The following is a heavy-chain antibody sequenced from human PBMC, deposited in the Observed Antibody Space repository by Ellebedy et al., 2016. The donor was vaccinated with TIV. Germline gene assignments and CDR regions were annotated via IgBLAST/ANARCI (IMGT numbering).Heavy chain of an antibody. CDR3: ARDLEGPGYVVGDGNDY. D-gene: IGHD3-10*01. V-gene: IGHV4-38-2*02. CDR2: IYHSGST. Sequence: SETLSLXCTVSGYSISSGYYWGWIRQPPGKGLEWIGSIYHSGSTYYNPSLKSRVTISVDTSKNQFSLKLSSVTAADTAVYYCARDLEGPGYVVGDGNDYWGQGTLVTVSS. J-gene: IGHJ4*02. CDR1: GYSISSGYY.